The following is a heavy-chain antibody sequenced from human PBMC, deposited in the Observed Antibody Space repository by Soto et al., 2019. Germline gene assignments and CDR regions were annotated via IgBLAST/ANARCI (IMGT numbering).Heavy chain of an antibody. Sequence: SVKVSCKASGFTFTSSAVQWVRQARGQRLEWIGWIVVGSGNTNYAQKFQERVTITRDMSTSTAYMELSSLRSEDTAVYYCAALYYYGSGSGDYWGQGTLVTVSS. D-gene: IGHD3-10*01. CDR1: GFTFTSSA. CDR2: IVVGSGNT. V-gene: IGHV1-58*01. CDR3: AALYYYGSGSGDY. J-gene: IGHJ4*02.